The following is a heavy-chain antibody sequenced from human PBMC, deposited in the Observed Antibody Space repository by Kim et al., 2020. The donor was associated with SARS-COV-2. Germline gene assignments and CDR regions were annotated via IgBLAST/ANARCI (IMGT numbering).Heavy chain of an antibody. CDR2: IKQDGSEK. CDR3: ARGLGEYYDFWSGYSLLEARYGMEV. CDR1: GFTFSSYW. J-gene: IGHJ6*02. Sequence: GGSLRLSCAASGFTFSSYWMSWVRQAPGKGLEWVANIKQDGSEKYYVDSVKGRFTISRDNAKNSLYLQMNSLRAEDTAVYYCARGLGEYYDFWSGYSLLEARYGMEVWGQGTTVTVSS. V-gene: IGHV3-7*03. D-gene: IGHD3-3*01.